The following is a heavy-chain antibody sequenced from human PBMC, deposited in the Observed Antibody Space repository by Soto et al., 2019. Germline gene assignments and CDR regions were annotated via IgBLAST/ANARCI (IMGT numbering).Heavy chain of an antibody. D-gene: IGHD3-10*01. Sequence: QVQLQESGPRLVKPSQTLSLTCTVSGGSISSGGYYWSWIRQHPGKGLGWIGYIFYSGSTYYNPSLKSRVTISVDTSKNQFSLKLSSVTAADTAVYYCATYGSGSYKPTTFDYWGQGTLVTVSS. CDR3: ATYGSGSYKPTTFDY. V-gene: IGHV4-31*03. J-gene: IGHJ4*02. CDR2: IFYSGST. CDR1: GGSISSGGYY.